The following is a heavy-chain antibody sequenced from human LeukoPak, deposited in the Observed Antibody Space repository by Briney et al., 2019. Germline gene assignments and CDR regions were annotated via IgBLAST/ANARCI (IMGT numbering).Heavy chain of an antibody. CDR3: ARDSRGSDYLDY. J-gene: IGHJ4*02. CDR2: IYSGGST. V-gene: IGHV3-53*01. Sequence: PGGSLRLSCAASGFTVSSNYMSWVRQAPGKGLEWVSVIYSGGSTYYADSVKGRFTISRDISKNTLYLQMNSLRAEDTAVYYCARDSRGSDYLDYWGQGTLVTVSS. CDR1: GFTVSSNY. D-gene: IGHD3-10*01.